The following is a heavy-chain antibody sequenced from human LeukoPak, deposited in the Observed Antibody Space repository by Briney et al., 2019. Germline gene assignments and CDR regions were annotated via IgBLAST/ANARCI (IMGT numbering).Heavy chain of an antibody. CDR1: GFIFSAYW. CDR2: IIGDGSST. D-gene: IGHD1-26*01. J-gene: IGHJ4*02. V-gene: IGHV3-74*01. CDR3: TRSGDGDFDY. Sequence: PGGSLRLSCAASGFIFSAYWMHWVRQGPGKGLVWASHIIGDGSSTNYADSVKGRFTISRDNAKNTLYLQLNSLRAEDSGVYYCTRSGDGDFDYWGQGTLVTVSS.